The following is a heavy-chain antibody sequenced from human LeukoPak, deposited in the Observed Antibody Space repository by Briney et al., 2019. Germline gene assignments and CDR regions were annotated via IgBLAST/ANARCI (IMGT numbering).Heavy chain of an antibody. D-gene: IGHD3-9*01. V-gene: IGHV1-18*01. CDR2: ISAYKGNT. CDR1: GYTFTSYG. Sequence: GASVKVSCKASGYTFTSYGISWVRQAPGQGLEWMGWISAYKGNTNYAQKLQGRVTMTTDTSTSTAYMELRSLRSDDTAVYYCARTNRYYDILTGLNWFDPWGQGTLVTVSS. CDR3: ARTNRYYDILTGLNWFDP. J-gene: IGHJ5*02.